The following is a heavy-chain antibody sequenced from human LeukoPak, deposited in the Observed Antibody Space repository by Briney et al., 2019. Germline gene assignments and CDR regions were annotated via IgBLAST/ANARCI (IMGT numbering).Heavy chain of an antibody. Sequence: SETLSLTCAVYGGSFSGYYWSWIRQPPGKGLEWLGEINHSGSTNYNPSLKSRVTISVDTSKNQFSLKLSSVTAADTAVYYCARVSGGYSYGPMIFDYWGQGTLVTVSS. D-gene: IGHD5-18*01. CDR3: ARVSGGYSYGPMIFDY. V-gene: IGHV4-34*01. CDR2: INHSGST. J-gene: IGHJ4*02. CDR1: GGSFSGYY.